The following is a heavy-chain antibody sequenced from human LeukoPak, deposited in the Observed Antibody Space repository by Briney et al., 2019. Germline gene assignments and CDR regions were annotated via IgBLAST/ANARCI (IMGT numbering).Heavy chain of an antibody. V-gene: IGHV4-39*01. CDR2: IYYSGST. CDR1: GGSISSSSYY. Sequence: SETLSLTCTVSGGSISSSSYYWGWIRQPPGKGLEGIGCIYYSGSTYYHPSPKIRVPISVDTSKNQFSLKLSSVTAADTAVYYCASPEPRMDSSGYYSLTWGQGTLVTVSS. J-gene: IGHJ4*02. D-gene: IGHD3-22*01. CDR3: ASPEPRMDSSGYYSLT.